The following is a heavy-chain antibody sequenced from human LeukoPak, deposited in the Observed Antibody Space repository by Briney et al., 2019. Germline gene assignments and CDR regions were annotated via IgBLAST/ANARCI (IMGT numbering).Heavy chain of an antibody. J-gene: IGHJ5*02. CDR3: ARDTGFGWMIPFDP. Sequence: GGSLRLSCAASGFTFSSYGMHWVRQAPGKGLEWVAVIWYDGSNIYYADSVKGRFTISRDNSKNTLYLQMNSLRAEDTAVYYCARDTGFGWMIPFDPWGQGTLVTVSS. V-gene: IGHV3-33*01. CDR2: IWYDGSNI. D-gene: IGHD2-2*03. CDR1: GFTFSSYG.